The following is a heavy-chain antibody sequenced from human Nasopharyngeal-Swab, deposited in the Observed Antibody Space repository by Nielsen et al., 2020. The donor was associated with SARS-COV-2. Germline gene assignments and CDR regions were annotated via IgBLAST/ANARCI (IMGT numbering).Heavy chain of an antibody. CDR1: GFTFDDYA. Sequence: SLKISCAASGFTFDDYAMHWVRQAPGKGLEWVSGISWNSGGIGYADSVKGRFTISRDNAKNSLYLQMNSLRAEDTALYYCAKDIASSSWYFDYWGQGTLVTVSS. V-gene: IGHV3-9*01. D-gene: IGHD6-13*01. CDR3: AKDIASSSWYFDY. CDR2: ISWNSGGI. J-gene: IGHJ4*02.